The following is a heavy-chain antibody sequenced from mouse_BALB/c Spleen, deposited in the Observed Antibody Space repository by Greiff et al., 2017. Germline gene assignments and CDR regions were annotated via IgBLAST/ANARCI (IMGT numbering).Heavy chain of an antibody. CDR2: ISYSGST. V-gene: IGHV3-2*02. J-gene: IGHJ2*01. CDR3: AREDYFDY. Sequence: VQLQQSGPGLVKPSQSLSLTCTVTGYSITSDYAWNWIRQFPGNKLEWMGYISYSGSTSYNPSLKSRISITRDTSKNQFFLQLNSVTTEDTATYYCAREDYFDYWGQGTTLTVSS. CDR1: GYSITSDYA.